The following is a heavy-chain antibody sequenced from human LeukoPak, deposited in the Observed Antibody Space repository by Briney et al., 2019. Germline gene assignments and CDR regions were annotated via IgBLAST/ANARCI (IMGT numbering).Heavy chain of an antibody. V-gene: IGHV3-11*04. Sequence: GGSLRRSCTASGFTFDDYYITWIRQAPGQGLDWVAYISSSGTATYYADYVKGRFTISRDNAKNSLYLQMDSLKAEATAMYYWARPARSGIYYPDAFENWGQGTMVTVSS. CDR3: ARPARSGIYYPDAFEN. CDR1: GFTFDDYY. J-gene: IGHJ3*02. CDR2: ISSSGTAT. D-gene: IGHD3-10*01.